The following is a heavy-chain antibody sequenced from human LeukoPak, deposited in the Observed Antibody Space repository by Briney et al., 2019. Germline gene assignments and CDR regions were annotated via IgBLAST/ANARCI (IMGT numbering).Heavy chain of an antibody. J-gene: IGHJ4*02. CDR1: GFRFSGYW. Sequence: GGSLRLSCEGSGFRFSGYWMHWVRQAPGKGLVWVSRIQGDERSASYGDSVRGRFTISKDNAKNILYLQMDSLRVEDTAVYYCARHAVEGKWLQFYYFNFWGQGSLVTVSS. V-gene: IGHV3-74*01. D-gene: IGHD5-24*01. CDR2: IQGDERSA. CDR3: ARHAVEGKWLQFYYFNF.